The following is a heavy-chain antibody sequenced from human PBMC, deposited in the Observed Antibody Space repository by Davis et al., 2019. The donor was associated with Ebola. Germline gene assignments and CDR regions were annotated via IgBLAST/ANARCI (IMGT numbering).Heavy chain of an antibody. V-gene: IGHV3-21*04. D-gene: IGHD3-10*01. CDR1: GFTFSSYS. Sequence: PAGSLRLSCAASGFTFSSYSMNWVRQAPGKGLEWVSSISSSSSYIYYADSVKGRFTISRDNSNNTLYLQMDSLRAEDTVLYHCAKDLAYGSGNYNSYLAQWGQGTLVTVSS. J-gene: IGHJ4*02. CDR3: AKDLAYGSGNYNSYLAQ. CDR2: ISSSSSYI.